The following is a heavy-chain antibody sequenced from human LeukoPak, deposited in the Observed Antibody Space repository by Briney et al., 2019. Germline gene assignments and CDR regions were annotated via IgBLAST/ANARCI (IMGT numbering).Heavy chain of an antibody. CDR2: ISDRGDST. Sequence: GGSLRLSCAASGFTFDDYGMGWVRQAPGKGLEWVSVISDRGDSTHYADSVKGRFTISRDSSKNTLYLQMNSLRGEDTAVYYCAKGRWGLTINNFDIWGQGTMVTVSS. V-gene: IGHV3-23*01. CDR1: GFTFDDYG. D-gene: IGHD3-9*01. J-gene: IGHJ3*02. CDR3: AKGRWGLTINNFDI.